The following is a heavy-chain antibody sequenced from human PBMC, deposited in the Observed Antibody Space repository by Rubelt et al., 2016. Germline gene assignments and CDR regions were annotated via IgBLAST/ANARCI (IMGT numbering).Heavy chain of an antibody. J-gene: IGHJ6*02. D-gene: IGHD3-3*01. V-gene: IGHV4-4*02. CDR3: ARDPVLRFPGLYYYGMDV. CDR2: IYHSGST. CDR1: GGSISRSNW. Sequence: QVQLQESGPGLVKPSGTLSLTCAVSGGSISRSNWWSWVRQPPGTGLEWIGEIYHSGSTNSNPPFKGVVPLSVETSKNQFSLKLSSVTAADTAVYYCARDPVLRFPGLYYYGMDVWGQGTTVTVSS.